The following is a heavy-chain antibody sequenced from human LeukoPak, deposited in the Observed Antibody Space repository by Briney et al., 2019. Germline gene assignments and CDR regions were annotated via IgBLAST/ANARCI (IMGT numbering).Heavy chain of an antibody. Sequence: ASVKVSCKASGYTFTSYGISWVRQAPGRGLEWMGGFDPEDGKTIYAQKFQGRVTMTEDTSIDTAYMELSSLRSEDTAVYYCATDYYDSSAYSNTNAFDIWGQGTLVTVSS. CDR1: GYTFTSYG. J-gene: IGHJ3*02. CDR3: ATDYYDSSAYSNTNAFDI. CDR2: FDPEDGKT. D-gene: IGHD3-22*01. V-gene: IGHV1-24*01.